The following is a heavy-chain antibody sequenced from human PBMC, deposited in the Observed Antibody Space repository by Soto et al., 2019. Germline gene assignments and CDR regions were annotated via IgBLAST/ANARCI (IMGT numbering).Heavy chain of an antibody. CDR3: ARGTIVGAIKYYYYGMDV. J-gene: IGHJ6*02. Sequence: QVQLVQSGAEVKKPGASVKVSCKASGYTFTSYGISWVRQAPGQGLEWMGWISAYNGNTNYAQKLQGRVTMTTDTSTSTADMELRSLRSDDTAVYYCARGTIVGAIKYYYYGMDVWGQGTTVTVSS. CDR2: ISAYNGNT. D-gene: IGHD1-26*01. CDR1: GYTFTSYG. V-gene: IGHV1-18*01.